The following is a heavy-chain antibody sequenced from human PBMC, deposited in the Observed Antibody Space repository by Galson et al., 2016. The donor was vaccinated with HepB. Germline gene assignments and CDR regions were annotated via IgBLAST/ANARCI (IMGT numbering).Heavy chain of an antibody. D-gene: IGHD3-10*01. V-gene: IGHV1-46*01. Sequence: SVKVSCKASGYAFTTYYIHWMRQAPGQGLEWLGIINPSGGVTGYSQKFQDRVTMTSGASTRTVHMELRSLRSDDTAVYYCARDGPPNVEAGGWFDPWGQGTLVTVSS. CDR2: INPSGGVT. J-gene: IGHJ5*02. CDR3: ARDGPPNVEAGGWFDP. CDR1: GYAFTTYY.